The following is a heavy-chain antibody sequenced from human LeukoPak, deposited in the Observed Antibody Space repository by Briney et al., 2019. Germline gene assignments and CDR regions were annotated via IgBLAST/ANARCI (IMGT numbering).Heavy chain of an antibody. J-gene: IGHJ5*02. Sequence: PGGSLRLSCAASGFTFSTYGMHWVRQAPGKGLEWVAFIRSDGSNKYYADSVKGRFTISRDNSKNTLYLQMTNLRAADTAVYYCAKDLSRAVAADWFDPWDQGSLVTVSS. CDR1: GFTFSTYG. CDR3: AKDLSRAVAADWFDP. V-gene: IGHV3-30*02. CDR2: IRSDGSNK. D-gene: IGHD6-19*01.